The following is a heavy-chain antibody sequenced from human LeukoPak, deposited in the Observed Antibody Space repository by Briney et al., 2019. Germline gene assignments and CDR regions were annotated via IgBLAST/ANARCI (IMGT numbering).Heavy chain of an antibody. Sequence: GRSLRLSCAASGFTFSSYAMHWVRQAPGKGLEWVAVISYDGSNNYYADSVKSRFTISTDNSKNTLYLQMNSLRAEDRAVYYCARGRLLFGGGNWCDPGGGGTLDSVS. CDR3: ARGRLLFGGGNWCDP. D-gene: IGHD3-10*01. V-gene: IGHV3-30*01. CDR1: GFTFSSYA. J-gene: IGHJ5*02. CDR2: ISYDGSNN.